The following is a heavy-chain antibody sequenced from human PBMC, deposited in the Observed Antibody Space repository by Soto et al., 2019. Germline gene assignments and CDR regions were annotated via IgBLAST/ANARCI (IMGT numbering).Heavy chain of an antibody. D-gene: IGHD1-20*01. CDR2: ISSSSSTI. CDR1: GFTFSSYS. J-gene: IGHJ4*02. V-gene: IGHV3-48*02. CDR3: VRDFRYSLDS. Sequence: VQLVESGGGLVQPGGSLRLSCAASGFTFSSYSMNWVRQAPGKGLEWISYISSSSSTIYYADSVKGRFTISRDNAKISLYLQMDSLRDEDTAVYYCVRDFRYSLDSWGQGTLVTVSS.